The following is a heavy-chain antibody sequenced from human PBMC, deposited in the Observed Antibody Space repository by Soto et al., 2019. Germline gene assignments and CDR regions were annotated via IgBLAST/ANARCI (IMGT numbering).Heavy chain of an antibody. V-gene: IGHV1-46*01. D-gene: IGHD3-22*01. CDR2: INPSGGST. CDR1: GYTFTSYY. CDR3: ARDGRYDSSGYYPDY. J-gene: IGHJ4*02. Sequence: GASVKVSCEACGYTFTSYYMHWVRQAPGQGLEWMGIINPSGGSTSYAQKFQGRVTMTRGTSTSTVYMELSSLRSEDTAVYYCARDGRYDSSGYYPDYWGQGTLVTVSS.